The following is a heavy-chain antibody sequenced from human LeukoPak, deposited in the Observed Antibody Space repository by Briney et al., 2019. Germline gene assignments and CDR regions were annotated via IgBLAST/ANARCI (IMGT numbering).Heavy chain of an antibody. CDR1: GYSFTRYA. CDR3: ARTPYSGSSHPIDY. V-gene: IGHV1-18*01. J-gene: IGHJ4*02. Sequence: ASVKVSFKASGYSFTRYAMNWVRQAPGQGLEWMGWISAYNGNTNYAQKLQGRVTMTTDTSTSTAYMELRSLRSDDTAVYYCARTPYSGSSHPIDYWGQGTLVTVSS. D-gene: IGHD1-26*01. CDR2: ISAYNGNT.